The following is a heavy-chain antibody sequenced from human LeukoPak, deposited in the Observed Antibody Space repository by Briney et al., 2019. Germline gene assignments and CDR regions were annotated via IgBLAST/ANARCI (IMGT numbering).Heavy chain of an antibody. Sequence: PGGSLRLSCAASGFTFSDYYMTWIRQAPGKGLEWLSYLRGGGRTIYYADSVKGRFTISRDNAKNSLYLQMNSLTAEDTAAYYCARVRNYYDGSGSEAFDYWGQGTLVTVSS. CDR3: ARVRNYYDGSGSEAFDY. D-gene: IGHD3-22*01. CDR1: GFTFSDYY. J-gene: IGHJ4*02. CDR2: LRGGGRTI. V-gene: IGHV3-11*04.